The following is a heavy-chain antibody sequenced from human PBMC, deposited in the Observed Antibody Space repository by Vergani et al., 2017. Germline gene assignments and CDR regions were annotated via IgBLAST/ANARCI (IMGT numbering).Heavy chain of an antibody. J-gene: IGHJ4*02. V-gene: IGHV5-51*01. CDR1: EYTFGNYW. D-gene: IGHD1-1*01. CDR2: IYPADSDT. CDR3: ARHTTYTDS. Sequence: EGELVQSGPEMRKPGESLNISCKGSEYTFGNYWIGWVRQMPGKGLEWMGIIYPADSDTRYSPSFQGQVTISADKSISTAFLQWDCLKASDTALYYCARHTTYTDSWGQGTLVTVSS.